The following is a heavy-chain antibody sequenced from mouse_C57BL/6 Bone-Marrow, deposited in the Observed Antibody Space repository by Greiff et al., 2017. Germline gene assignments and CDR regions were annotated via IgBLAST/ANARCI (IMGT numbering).Heavy chain of an antibody. D-gene: IGHD2-12*01. V-gene: IGHV1-7*01. Sequence: QVQLKESGAELAKPGASVKLSCKASGYTFTSYWMHWVKQRPGQGLEWIGYINPSSGYTKYNQKFKDKATLTEDKSSSTAYMQLSSLTYEDSAVYYCARSPLRPFDYWGQGTTLTVSS. CDR1: GYTFTSYW. CDR2: INPSSGYT. J-gene: IGHJ2*01. CDR3: ARSPLRPFDY.